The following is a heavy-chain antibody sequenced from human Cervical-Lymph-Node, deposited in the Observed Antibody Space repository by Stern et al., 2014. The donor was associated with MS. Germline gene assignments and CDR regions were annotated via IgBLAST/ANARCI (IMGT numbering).Heavy chain of an antibody. D-gene: IGHD3-10*01. CDR2: IYWDDDK. CDR1: GFSLSTSGVA. Sequence: QVTLRESGPTLVKPTQTLTLTCTFSGFSLSTSGVAVGWIRQPPGKALEWLALIYWDDDKRYSPSLSSRLTIPKDASKNQVVLTMTNMDPLDTATYYCAHRIANVVRGVNFFDPWGQGTLVTVSS. CDR3: AHRIANVVRGVNFFDP. V-gene: IGHV2-5*02. J-gene: IGHJ5*02.